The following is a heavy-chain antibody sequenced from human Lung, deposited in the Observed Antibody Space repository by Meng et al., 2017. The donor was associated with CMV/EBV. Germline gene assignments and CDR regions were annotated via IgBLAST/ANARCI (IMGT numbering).Heavy chain of an antibody. Sequence: GESXKISCAASGFTFSRYSMNWVRQAPGKGLEWVSSSSSSGTYIYYADSVKGRFTISRDNAQNSLYLQMNSLRAEDTAVYYCARDVSPRSSADFAINYFYALDVXGQGXTVTVSS. CDR1: GFTFSRYS. CDR2: SSSSGTYI. CDR3: ARDVSPRSSADFAINYFYALDV. J-gene: IGHJ6*02. V-gene: IGHV3-21*01. D-gene: IGHD2-21*01.